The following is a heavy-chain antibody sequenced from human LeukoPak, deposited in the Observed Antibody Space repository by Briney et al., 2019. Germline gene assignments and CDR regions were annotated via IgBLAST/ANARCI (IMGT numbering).Heavy chain of an antibody. D-gene: IGHD2-8*02. CDR2: INPNSGGT. CDR1: GYTFTDYY. CDR3: ARDVGSLVVDY. V-gene: IGHV1-2*07. Sequence: ASVKVSCKASGYTFTDYYIHWVRQAPGQGLEWMGWINPNSGGTNYAHKFQGRVTMTSDTSISTVYMDLSSPNSDDTAVYYCARDVGSLVVDYWGQGTLVPVSS. J-gene: IGHJ4*02.